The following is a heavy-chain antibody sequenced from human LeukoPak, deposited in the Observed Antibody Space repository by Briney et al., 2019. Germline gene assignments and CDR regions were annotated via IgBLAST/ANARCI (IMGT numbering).Heavy chain of an antibody. CDR2: ISWDGGST. Sequence: PGGSLRLSCAASGFTFDDYTMHWVRHAPGKGLEWVSLISWDGGSTYYADSVKGRFTISRDNSKNSLYLQMNSLRTEDTALYYCAKDAADCSGGSCSLGWFDPWGQGTLVTVSS. V-gene: IGHV3-43*01. CDR1: GFTFDDYT. J-gene: IGHJ5*02. CDR3: AKDAADCSGGSCSLGWFDP. D-gene: IGHD2-15*01.